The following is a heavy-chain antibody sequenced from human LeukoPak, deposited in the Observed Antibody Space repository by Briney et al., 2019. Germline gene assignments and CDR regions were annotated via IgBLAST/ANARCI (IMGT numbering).Heavy chain of an antibody. D-gene: IGHD1-26*01. Sequence: PSETLSLTCTVSGGSISSSSYYWGWIRQPPGKGLEWIGSIYYSGSTYYNPSLKSRVTISVDTSKNQFSLKLSSVTAADTAVYYCARDPWSGSYQVDYSYGMDVWGQGTTVTVSS. CDR1: GGSISSSSYY. CDR2: IYYSGST. CDR3: ARDPWSGSYQVDYSYGMDV. V-gene: IGHV4-39*07. J-gene: IGHJ6*02.